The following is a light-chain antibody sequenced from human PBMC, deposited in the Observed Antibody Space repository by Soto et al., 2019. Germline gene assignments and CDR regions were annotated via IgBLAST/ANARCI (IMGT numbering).Light chain of an antibody. Sequence: QSALTQPASVSGSPGQSITISCTGTSSDVGGYNYVSWYQQHPGKAPKLMIYDVSNRPSGVSNRFSGSKSGNTASLTISGLQAEDEGDYYCSSYTSSSTHWVFGGGTKLTVL. J-gene: IGLJ3*02. CDR3: SSYTSSSTHWV. CDR1: SSDVGGYNY. CDR2: DVS. V-gene: IGLV2-14*01.